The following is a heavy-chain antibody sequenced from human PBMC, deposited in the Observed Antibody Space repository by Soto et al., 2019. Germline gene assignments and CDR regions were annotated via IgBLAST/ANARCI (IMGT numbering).Heavy chain of an antibody. V-gene: IGHV3-7*03. J-gene: IGHJ5*01. D-gene: IGHD6-19*01. CDR1: GFSFSNYW. CDR3: FGGTGWLIDT. CDR2: IRKDGSEK. Sequence: EVQLVESGGGLVQPGGSLRLSCAASGFSFSNYWMNWVRLAPGKGPEWVANIRKDGSEKIYVDSVEGRFTISRDNAKNSLFLQMNNLRADDTAMYYCFGGTGWLIDTWGNGTPVIVSS.